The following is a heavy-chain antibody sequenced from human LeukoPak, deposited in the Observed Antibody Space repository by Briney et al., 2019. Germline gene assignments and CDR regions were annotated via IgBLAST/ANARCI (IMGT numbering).Heavy chain of an antibody. D-gene: IGHD1-14*01. CDR2: IYHSGST. Sequence: SETLSLTCTVSGGSISSGGYYWSWIRQPPGKGLEWIGYIYHSGSTYYNLSLKSRVTISVDRSKNQFSLKLTAVTAADTAVYYCASILNRAGAFDNWGQGTLVTVSS. J-gene: IGHJ4*02. V-gene: IGHV4-30-2*01. CDR3: ASILNRAGAFDN. CDR1: GGSISSGGYY.